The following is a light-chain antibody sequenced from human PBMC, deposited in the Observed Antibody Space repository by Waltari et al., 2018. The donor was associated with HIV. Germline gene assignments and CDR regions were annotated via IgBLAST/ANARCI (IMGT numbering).Light chain of an antibody. CDR2: SND. CDR3: AAWDDSRNGWV. Sequence: QSVLTQPPSASGTPGQGVTIPCSGSSSNIRSNTVSWYQQLPGTAPKLLTYSNDQRPSGVPDRFSGSKSGTSASLAISGLQSEDEADYYCAAWDDSRNGWVFGGGTKLTVL. CDR1: SSNIRSNT. J-gene: IGLJ3*02. V-gene: IGLV1-44*01.